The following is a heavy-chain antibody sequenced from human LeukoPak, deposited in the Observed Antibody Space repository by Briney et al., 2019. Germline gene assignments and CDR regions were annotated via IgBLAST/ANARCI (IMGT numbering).Heavy chain of an antibody. CDR3: ARQRGSGCLDY. CDR2: IKRDGSET. CDR1: RFTLGNYW. J-gene: IGHJ4*02. V-gene: IGHV3-7*01. Sequence: PGGSLRLSCAASRFTLGNYWMSWVRQAPGKGLEWVANIKRDGSETYYVDSVKGRFTISRDNAKNSLSLQMNSLRAEDTAVYYCARQRGSGCLDYWGQGTLVTVSS. D-gene: IGHD6-19*01.